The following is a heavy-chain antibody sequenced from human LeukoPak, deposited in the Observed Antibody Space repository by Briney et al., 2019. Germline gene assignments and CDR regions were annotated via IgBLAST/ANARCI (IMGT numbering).Heavy chain of an antibody. D-gene: IGHD2/OR15-2a*01. CDR2: ISGGSSYI. CDR1: GFTFSSFS. J-gene: IGHJ4*02. Sequence: GGSLRLSCAASGFTFSSFSMIWVRQAPGKGLEWVSSISGGSSYIYYADSVKGRFTISRDNAKNSLYLQMNSLRAEDTAVYYCARGLLSKYYFDYWGQGTLVTVSS. V-gene: IGHV3-21*01. CDR3: ARGLLSKYYFDY.